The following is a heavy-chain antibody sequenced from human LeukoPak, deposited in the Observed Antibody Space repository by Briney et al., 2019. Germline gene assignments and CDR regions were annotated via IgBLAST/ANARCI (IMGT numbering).Heavy chain of an antibody. CDR2: IYYSGST. V-gene: IGHV4-59*01. CDR3: ARVRPRNSYCSSTSCEEDY. J-gene: IGHJ4*02. Sequence: PSETLSLTCTVSGGSISSYYWSWIRQPPRKGLEWIGYIYYSGSTNYNPSLKSRVTISVDTSKNQFSLKLSSVTAADTAVYYCARVRPRNSYCSSTSCEEDYWGQGTLVTVSS. CDR1: GGSISSYY. D-gene: IGHD2-2*01.